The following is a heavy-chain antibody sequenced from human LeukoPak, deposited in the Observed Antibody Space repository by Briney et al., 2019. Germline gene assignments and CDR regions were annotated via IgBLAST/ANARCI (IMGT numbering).Heavy chain of an antibody. CDR2: IYYSGST. D-gene: IGHD6-6*01. CDR3: ARESIAARPRYLDY. Sequence: KSSETLSLTCTVSGGSISSHYWSWIRQPPGKGLEWIGHIYYSGSTNYNPSLKSRVTISVDTSKNQFSLKLSSVTAADTAVYYCARESIAARPRYLDYWGQGTLVTVSS. V-gene: IGHV4-59*11. CDR1: GGSISSHY. J-gene: IGHJ4*02.